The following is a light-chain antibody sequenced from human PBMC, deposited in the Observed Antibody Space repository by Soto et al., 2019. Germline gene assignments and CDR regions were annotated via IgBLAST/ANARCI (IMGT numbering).Light chain of an antibody. Sequence: EIVLTQSPGTLSSSPGERATISCRASQSVGSSYLAWYQQKPGQAPGLLIYGSSSRATGIPARFSGSGSGTDFTLTISRLEPDDFAVYYCQQYGSSPYTFGQGTKLDIK. CDR2: GSS. CDR3: QQYGSSPYT. J-gene: IGKJ2*01. CDR1: QSVGSSY. V-gene: IGKV3-20*01.